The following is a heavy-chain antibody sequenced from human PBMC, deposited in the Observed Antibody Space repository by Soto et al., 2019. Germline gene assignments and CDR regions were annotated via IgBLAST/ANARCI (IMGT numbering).Heavy chain of an antibody. V-gene: IGHV2-5*02. D-gene: IGHD2-15*01. Sequence: QITLKESGPTLVKPTQTLTLTCTFSGFSLSTSGVGVGWIRQPPGKALEWLALIYWDDDKRYSPSLKSRLTITKDTSKNQLVLTMTNMDPVDTATYHCAHIGIPFGYCSGGSCYSPLSYYFDYWGQGTLVTVSS. CDR2: IYWDDDK. CDR1: GFSLSTSGVG. CDR3: AHIGIPFGYCSGGSCYSPLSYYFDY. J-gene: IGHJ4*02.